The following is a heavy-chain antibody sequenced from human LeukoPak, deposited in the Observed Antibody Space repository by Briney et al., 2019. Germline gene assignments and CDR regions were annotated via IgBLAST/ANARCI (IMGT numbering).Heavy chain of an antibody. CDR3: ARGPYCSGGSCYPRPDY. V-gene: IGHV3-21*01. Sequence: PGGSLRLSCAASGFTFSSYAMSWVRQAPGKGLEWVSSISSSSSYIYYADSVKGRFTISRDNAKNSLYLQMNSLRAEDTAVYYCARGPYCSGGSCYPRPDYWGQGTLVTVSS. J-gene: IGHJ4*02. CDR1: GFTFSSYA. CDR2: ISSSSSYI. D-gene: IGHD2-15*01.